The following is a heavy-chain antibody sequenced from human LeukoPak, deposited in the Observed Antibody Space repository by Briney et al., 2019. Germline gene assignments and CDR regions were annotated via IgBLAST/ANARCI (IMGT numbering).Heavy chain of an antibody. V-gene: IGHV4-61*01. Sequence: PSETLSLTCTVSGGSVSSGSYYWSWIGQPPGKGLEWIGYIYYSGSTNYNPSLKSRVTISVDTSKNQFSLKLSSVTAADTAVYYCAREDLGYSSSWYVGGYFDYWGQGTLVTVSS. J-gene: IGHJ4*02. CDR3: AREDLGYSSSWYVGGYFDY. D-gene: IGHD6-13*01. CDR1: GGSVSSGSYY. CDR2: IYYSGST.